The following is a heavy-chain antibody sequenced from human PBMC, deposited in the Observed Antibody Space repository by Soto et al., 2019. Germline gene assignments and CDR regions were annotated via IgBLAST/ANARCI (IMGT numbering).Heavy chain of an antibody. V-gene: IGHV4-34*01. CDR1: GGSFSGYY. CDR3: ARGKVTTVISQPGGMDV. J-gene: IGHJ6*02. Sequence: SETLSLTCAVYGGSFSGYYWSWIRQPPGKGLEWIGEINHSGSTNYNPSLKSRVTISVDTSKNQFSLKLSSVTAADTAVYYCARGKVTTVISQPGGMDVWGQGTTVTVSS. CDR2: INHSGST. D-gene: IGHD4-17*01.